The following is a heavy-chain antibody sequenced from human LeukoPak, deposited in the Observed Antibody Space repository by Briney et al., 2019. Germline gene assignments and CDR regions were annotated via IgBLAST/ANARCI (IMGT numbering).Heavy chain of an antibody. J-gene: IGHJ4*02. CDR3: ARSAFLVTAPGLYYFDY. D-gene: IGHD6-13*01. CDR1: GGSISSYY. V-gene: IGHV4-4*07. CDR2: IYNSGST. Sequence: SETLSLTCTVSGGSISSYYWSWIRQPAGKGLEWIGHIYNSGSTNYNPSLEGRVTMSVATSKNQFSLHLSSVTAADTAVYYCARSAFLVTAPGLYYFDYWGQGTLVAVSS.